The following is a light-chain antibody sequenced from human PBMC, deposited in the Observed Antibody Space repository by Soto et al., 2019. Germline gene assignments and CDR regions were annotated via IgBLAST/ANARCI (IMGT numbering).Light chain of an antibody. CDR3: QLFGNSLT. CDR2: GAS. Sequence: VLTQSPATLSLSPGERATLSCRARQSVDTGFLAWYQHKPGQAPRLLIYGASNRATGIPDRFSGSGSGTDFTLTISRLEPEDSAVYYCQLFGNSLTFGPGTKVDIK. CDR1: QSVDTGF. V-gene: IGKV3-20*01. J-gene: IGKJ3*01.